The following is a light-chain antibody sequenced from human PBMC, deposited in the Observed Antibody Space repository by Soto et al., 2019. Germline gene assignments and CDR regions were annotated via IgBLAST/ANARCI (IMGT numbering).Light chain of an antibody. CDR3: QQLQRTPFT. CDR1: QSISSN. V-gene: IGKV3-15*01. Sequence: EIVMTQSPATLSVSPGERATLSCRASQSISSNLAWYQQKPGQAPTLLIYGASARATGIPARFSGSGSGTEFTLTISSLQSEDFAVYYCQQLQRTPFTFGPGTTVDV. J-gene: IGKJ3*01. CDR2: GAS.